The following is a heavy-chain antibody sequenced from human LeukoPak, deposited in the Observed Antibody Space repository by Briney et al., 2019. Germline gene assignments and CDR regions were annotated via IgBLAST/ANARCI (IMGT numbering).Heavy chain of an antibody. CDR1: GFTFSDYY. V-gene: IGHV3-11*01. CDR3: AREGVYYYYYMDV. CDR2: ISSSGSTI. D-gene: IGHD2-8*01. Sequence: GGSLRLSCAASGFTFSDYYMSWIRQAPGKGLEWVSYISSSGSTIYYADSVKGRFTISRDNAKSSLYLQMNSLRAEDTAVYYCAREGVYYYYYMDVWGKGTTVTVSS. J-gene: IGHJ6*03.